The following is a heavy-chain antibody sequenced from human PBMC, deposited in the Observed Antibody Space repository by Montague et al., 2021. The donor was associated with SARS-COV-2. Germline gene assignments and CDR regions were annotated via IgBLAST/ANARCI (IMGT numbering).Heavy chain of an antibody. D-gene: IGHD3-10*01. Sequence: SLRLSCAASGITFSSYAMHWVRQAPGKGLEWVAVISYDGSNKYYXXPLKGRFTISRDNSKNTLYLQMNSLRAEDTAVYYCAREGLSRSYYGFLDYWGQGTLVTVSS. CDR1: GITFSSYA. J-gene: IGHJ4*02. V-gene: IGHV3-30-3*01. CDR3: AREGLSRSYYGFLDY. CDR2: ISYDGSNK.